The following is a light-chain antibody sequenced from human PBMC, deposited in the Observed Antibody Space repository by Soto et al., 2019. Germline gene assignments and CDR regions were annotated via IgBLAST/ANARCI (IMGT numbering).Light chain of an antibody. Sequence: QSALTQPRSVSGSPGQSVTISCTGTSNDVGGYNYVSWYQQESGKAPKLMIYDVSTRPSGVPDRFSGSKSGNTASLTISGLQAEDEDDYDCCSYAGSYTYVFGIGTKVTVL. CDR1: SNDVGGYNY. V-gene: IGLV2-11*01. CDR3: CSYAGSYTYV. J-gene: IGLJ1*01. CDR2: DVS.